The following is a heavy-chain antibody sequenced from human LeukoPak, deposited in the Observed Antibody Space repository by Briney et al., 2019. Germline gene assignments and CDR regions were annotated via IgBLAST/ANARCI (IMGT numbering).Heavy chain of an antibody. CDR3: AKVGGQGYNWFDP. J-gene: IGHJ5*02. V-gene: IGHV3-23*01. D-gene: IGHD2-15*01. CDR2: ISGSGGST. Sequence: GGSLRLSCAASGFTVSSNYMSWVRQAPGKGLEWVSAISGSGGSTYYADSVKGRFTISRDNSKNTLYLQMNSLRAEDTAVYYCAKVGGQGYNWFDPWGQGTLVTVSS. CDR1: GFTVSSNY.